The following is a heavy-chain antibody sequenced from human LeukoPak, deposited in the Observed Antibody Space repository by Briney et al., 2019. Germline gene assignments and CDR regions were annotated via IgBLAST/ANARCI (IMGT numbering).Heavy chain of an antibody. CDR2: IYYSGST. D-gene: IGHD6-19*01. Sequence: SETLSLTCTVSGASVSTYYWSWIRQPPGKGLEWIGFIYYSGSTNYKSSLNSRVTISVDTSKSQFSLKLRSVTAADTAVYYCARQKGYISGWYEGFDYWGREPWSPSPQ. CDR1: GASVSTYY. V-gene: IGHV4-59*08. J-gene: IGHJ4*02. CDR3: ARQKGYISGWYEGFDY.